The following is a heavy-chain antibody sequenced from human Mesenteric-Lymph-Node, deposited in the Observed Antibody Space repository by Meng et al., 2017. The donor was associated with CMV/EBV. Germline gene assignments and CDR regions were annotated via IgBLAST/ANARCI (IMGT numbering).Heavy chain of an antibody. J-gene: IGHJ4*02. D-gene: IGHD2-15*01. Sequence: QVQLQHWGAGLLKPSETLSLTCAVYGGSFSGYYWSWIRQPPGKGLEWIGEINHSGVPNYNPSLKSRVTISLDRSKNQFSLKLSSVTAKDTAVYYCARGSDIPVNNYWGQGTLVTVSS. V-gene: IGHV4-34*01. CDR1: GGSFSGYY. CDR3: ARGSDIPVNNY. CDR2: INHSGVP.